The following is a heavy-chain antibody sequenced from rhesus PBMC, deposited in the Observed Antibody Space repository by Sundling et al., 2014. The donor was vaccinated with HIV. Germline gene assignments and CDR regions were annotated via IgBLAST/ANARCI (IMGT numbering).Heavy chain of an antibody. CDR2: ISSGGGTT. D-gene: IGHD5-24*01. Sequence: EVQLVESGGGLVQPGGSLRLSCAASGLTFSSYDMYWVRQAPGKGLEWISGISSGGGTTYYADSVKGRFTISRDNSKTTFSLQMNSLTTEDTAVYYCATPVDTVGTVTPDYWGQGVLVTVSS. CDR1: GLTFSSYD. J-gene: IGHJ4*01. CDR3: ATPVDTVGTVTPDY. V-gene: IGHV3S42*01.